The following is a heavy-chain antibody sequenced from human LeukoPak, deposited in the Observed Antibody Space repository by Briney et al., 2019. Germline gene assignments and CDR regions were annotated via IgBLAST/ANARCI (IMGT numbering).Heavy chain of an antibody. CDR3: ATSPIPLGYNWNDGYVVVGDY. CDR1: GGTFSNYA. Sequence: GASVRVSSKASGGTFSNYAISWVRQAPGQGLEWMGGIIPIFGTANYAQKFQGRVTITADESTSTAYMELSSLRSEDTAVYYCATSPIPLGYNWNDGYVVVGDYWGQGTLVTVSS. CDR2: IIPIFGTA. V-gene: IGHV1-69*13. J-gene: IGHJ4*02. D-gene: IGHD1-20*01.